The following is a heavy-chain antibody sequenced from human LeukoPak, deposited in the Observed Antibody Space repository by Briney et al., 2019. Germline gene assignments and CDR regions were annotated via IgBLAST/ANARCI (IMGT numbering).Heavy chain of an antibody. Sequence: PGGSLRLSCAASGFTFSSYEMNWVRQAPGKGLEWVSYISSSGSTIYYADSVKGRFTISRDNAKNSLYLQMNSLGAEDTAVYYCARSWAMVTYFDYWGQGTLVTVPS. CDR1: GFTFSSYE. D-gene: IGHD5-18*01. J-gene: IGHJ4*02. CDR2: ISSSGSTI. V-gene: IGHV3-48*03. CDR3: ARSWAMVTYFDY.